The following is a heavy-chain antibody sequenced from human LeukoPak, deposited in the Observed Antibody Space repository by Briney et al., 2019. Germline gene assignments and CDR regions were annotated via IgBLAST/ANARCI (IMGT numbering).Heavy chain of an antibody. CDR2: IWYDGSKR. CDR3: ARGGGDNSDWYFDL. J-gene: IGHJ2*01. CDR1: GFSFSSYG. Sequence: GRSLRLSCAASGFSFSSYGTNWVRQAPGKGLEWVAVIWYDGSKRYYADSVKGRFTISRDDSKHTQYLQMDSLRAEDTAVYYCARGGGDNSDWYFDLWGRGTLVTVSS. D-gene: IGHD2-21*01. V-gene: IGHV3-33*01.